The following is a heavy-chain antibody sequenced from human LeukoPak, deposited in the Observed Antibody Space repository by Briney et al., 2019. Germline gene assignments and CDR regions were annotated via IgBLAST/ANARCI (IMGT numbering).Heavy chain of an antibody. CDR1: GGSISSFY. J-gene: IGHJ4*02. CDR3: ARVDPDSSSTLEVFDY. CDR2: IYYSGST. D-gene: IGHD6-6*01. Sequence: PETLSLTCTVSGGSISSFYWSWIRQPPGKGLEWIGYIYYSGSTNYNPSLKSRVTISVDTSKNQFSLKLSSVTAADTAVYYCARVDPDSSSTLEVFDYWGQGTLVTASS. V-gene: IGHV4-59*01.